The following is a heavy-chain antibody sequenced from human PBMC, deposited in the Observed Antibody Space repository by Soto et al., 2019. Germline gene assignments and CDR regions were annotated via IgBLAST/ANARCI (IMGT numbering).Heavy chain of an antibody. CDR2: IFSNDEK. CDR3: ARIRESRYSSYGMDV. D-gene: IGHD3-10*01. J-gene: IGHJ6*02. Sequence: GPTLVNPTETLTLTCTVSGFSLSNAIMGVSWIRQPPGKALEWLAHIFSNDEKSYSTSLKSRLTTSKDTSKSQVVLTMTNMDPVDTATYYCARIRESRYSSYGMDVWGQGTTVTVSS. V-gene: IGHV2-26*01. CDR1: GFSLSNAIMG.